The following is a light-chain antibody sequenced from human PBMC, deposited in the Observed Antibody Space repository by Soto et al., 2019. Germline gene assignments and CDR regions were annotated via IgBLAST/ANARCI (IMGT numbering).Light chain of an antibody. CDR3: SSFASSNTWV. V-gene: IGLV2-8*01. CDR1: SSDVGAYNY. J-gene: IGLJ3*02. CDR2: EVT. Sequence: QSALTQPPSASGSPGQSVTISCTGTSSDVGAYNYVSWYQQHAGKAPKLVIYEVTKRPSGVPDRFSGSKSANTASLTVSGLQAEDEADYYCSSFASSNTWVFGGVTNVTVL.